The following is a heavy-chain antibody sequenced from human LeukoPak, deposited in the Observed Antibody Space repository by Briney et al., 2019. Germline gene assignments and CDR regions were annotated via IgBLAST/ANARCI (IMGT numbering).Heavy chain of an antibody. CDR1: GYSISSGYY. CDR3: ARAVVSMVRGVIFDY. J-gene: IGHJ4*02. D-gene: IGHD3-10*01. CDR2: IYHSGST. Sequence: SETLSLTCTVSGYSISSGYYWGWIRQPPGKGLEWIGSIYHSGSTYYNPSLKSRVTISVDTSKNQFSLKLSSVTAADTAVYYCARAVVSMVRGVIFDYWGQGTLVTVSS. V-gene: IGHV4-38-2*02.